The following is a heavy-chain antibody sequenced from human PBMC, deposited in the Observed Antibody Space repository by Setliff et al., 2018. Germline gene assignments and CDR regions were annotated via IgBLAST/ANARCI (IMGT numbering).Heavy chain of an antibody. CDR3: AGTRLGGVVS. D-gene: IGHD3-16*01. CDR2: IYYSGST. V-gene: IGHV4-39*01. CDR1: GGSIGSSSYY. Sequence: SETLSLTCTVSGGSIGSSSYYWGWIRQPPGKGLEWIGSIYYSGSTYYNPSLKSRVTISVDTSKNQFSLKLSSVTAADTAVYYCAGTRLGGVVSWGQGTLVTVSS. J-gene: IGHJ4*02.